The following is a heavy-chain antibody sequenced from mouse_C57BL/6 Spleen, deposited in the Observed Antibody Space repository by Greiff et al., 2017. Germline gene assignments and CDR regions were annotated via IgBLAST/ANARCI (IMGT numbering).Heavy chain of an antibody. J-gene: IGHJ4*01. Sequence: VKLQESGPGLVAPSQSLSITCTVSGFSLTSYAISWVRQPPGKGLEWLGVIWTGGGTNYNSALKSRLSISKDNSKSQVFLKMNSLQTDDTARYYCARNQIYYDYLYAMDYWGQGTSVTVSS. CDR1: GFSLTSYA. D-gene: IGHD2-4*01. CDR3: ARNQIYYDYLYAMDY. CDR2: IWTGGGT. V-gene: IGHV2-9-1*01.